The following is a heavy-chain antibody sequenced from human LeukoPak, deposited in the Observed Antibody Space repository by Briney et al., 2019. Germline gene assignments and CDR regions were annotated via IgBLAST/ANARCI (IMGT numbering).Heavy chain of an antibody. Sequence: SETLSLTCAVYGGSFSGYYWSWIRQPPGKGLEWIGEINHSGSTNYNPSLKSRVTISVDTSKSQFSLKLSSVTAADTAVYYCARGRPDSSGWYSTDAFDIWGQGTMVTVSS. CDR3: ARGRPDSSGWYSTDAFDI. CDR1: GGSFSGYY. D-gene: IGHD6-19*01. V-gene: IGHV4-34*01. CDR2: INHSGST. J-gene: IGHJ3*02.